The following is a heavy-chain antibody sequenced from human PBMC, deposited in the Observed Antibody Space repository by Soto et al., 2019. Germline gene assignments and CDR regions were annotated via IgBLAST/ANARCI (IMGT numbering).Heavy chain of an antibody. CDR2: ISGSGGST. D-gene: IGHD6-13*01. CDR3: AKDTRGHSSSPYFQH. Sequence: GGSLRLSCAASGFTFSSYAMSWVRQAPGKGLEWVSAISGSGGSTYYADSVKGRFTISRDNSKNTLYLQMNSLRAEDTAVYYSAKDTRGHSSSPYFQHWGQGTLVTVSS. V-gene: IGHV3-23*01. J-gene: IGHJ1*01. CDR1: GFTFSSYA.